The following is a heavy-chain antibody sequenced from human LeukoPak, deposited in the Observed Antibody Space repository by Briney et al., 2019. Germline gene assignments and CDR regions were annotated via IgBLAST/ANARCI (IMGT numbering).Heavy chain of an antibody. J-gene: IGHJ4*02. V-gene: IGHV4-4*02. CDR1: GGSISSSNW. D-gene: IGHD7-27*01. CDR3: ARVTSAGKLGIIDY. Sequence: SETLSLTCAVSGGSISSSNWWSWVRQPPGKGLEWIGEIDHSGSTNYNPSLKSRVTISVDTSKNQFSPKLSSVTAADTAVYYCARVTSAGKLGIIDYWGQGTLVTVSS. CDR2: IDHSGST.